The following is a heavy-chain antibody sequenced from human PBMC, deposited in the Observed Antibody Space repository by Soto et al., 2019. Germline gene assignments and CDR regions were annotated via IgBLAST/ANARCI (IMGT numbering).Heavy chain of an antibody. V-gene: IGHV3-23*01. CDR1: GFTFSSYA. D-gene: IGHD5-18*01. CDR2: ISGSGGST. J-gene: IGHJ3*02. Sequence: EVQLLESGGGLVQPGGSLRLSCAASGFTFSSYAMSWVRQAPGKGLEWVSAISGSGGSTYYADSVKGRFTISRDNSKNALYLQMNSLRAEDTAVYYCAKEGGIRLWLRGGSDDAFDIWGQGTMVTVSS. CDR3: AKEGGIRLWLRGGSDDAFDI.